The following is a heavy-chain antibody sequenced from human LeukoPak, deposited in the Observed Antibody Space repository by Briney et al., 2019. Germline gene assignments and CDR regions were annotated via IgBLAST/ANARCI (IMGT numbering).Heavy chain of an antibody. CDR3: ARGTTGTTAFFYFDY. J-gene: IGHJ4*02. V-gene: IGHV1-69*02. CDR2: IIPILGIA. CDR1: GGTFTSYT. Sequence: SVKVSCKASGGTFTSYTISWVRQGPGQGLEWMGRIIPILGIANYAQKFQGRVTITADKSTSTAYMELSSLRSEDTAVYYCARGTTGTTAFFYFDYWGQGTLVTVSS. D-gene: IGHD1-7*01.